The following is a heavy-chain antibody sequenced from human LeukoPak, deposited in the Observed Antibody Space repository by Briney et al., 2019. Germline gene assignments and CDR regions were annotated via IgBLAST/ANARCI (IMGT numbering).Heavy chain of an antibody. Sequence: GGSLRLSCAASGFTFSDYYMSWIRQAPGKGLEWVSYISSSGSTIYYADSVKGRFTISRDNSKNTLYLQMNSLRAEDTAVYYRAKDSSSWYPYGFDYWGQGTLVTISS. CDR3: AKDSSSWYPYGFDY. CDR1: GFTFSDYY. J-gene: IGHJ4*02. V-gene: IGHV3-11*04. CDR2: ISSSGSTI. D-gene: IGHD6-13*01.